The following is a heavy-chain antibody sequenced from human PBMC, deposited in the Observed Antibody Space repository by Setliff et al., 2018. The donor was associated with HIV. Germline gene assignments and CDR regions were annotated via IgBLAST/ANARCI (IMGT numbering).Heavy chain of an antibody. J-gene: IGHJ3*02. CDR1: GGSISSGSYY. CDR3: ARGSSFADI. Sequence: SETLSLTCTVSGGSISSGSYYWSWIRQPAGKGLEWIGSIYYSGSTYYNPSLKSRVTISVDTSKNQFSLKLSSVTAADTAVYYCARGSSFADIWGQGTMVTVSS. CDR2: IYYSGST. D-gene: IGHD2-2*01. V-gene: IGHV4-39*07.